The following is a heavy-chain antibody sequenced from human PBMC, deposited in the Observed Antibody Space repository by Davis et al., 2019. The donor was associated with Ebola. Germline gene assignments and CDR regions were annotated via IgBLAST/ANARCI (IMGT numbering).Heavy chain of an antibody. CDR2: ISSSGSTI. D-gene: IGHD6-13*01. J-gene: IGHJ3*02. CDR3: ARERSSSWYANDAFDI. CDR1: GFTFSDYY. V-gene: IGHV3-11*01. Sequence: GESLKISCAASGFTFSDYYMSWIRQAPGKGLEWVSYISSSGSTIYYADSVKGRFTISRDNAKNSLYLQMNSLRAEDTAVYYCARERSSSWYANDAFDIWGQGTMVTVSS.